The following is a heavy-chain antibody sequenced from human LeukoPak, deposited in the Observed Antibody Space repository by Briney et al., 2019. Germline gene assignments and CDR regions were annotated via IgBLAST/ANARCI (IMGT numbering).Heavy chain of an antibody. J-gene: IGHJ5*02. D-gene: IGHD3-16*02. CDR3: ARGRGGMITFGGVIVSRKRDNWFDP. V-gene: IGHV4-59*01. Sequence: SETLSLTCTVSGGSISSYYWSWIRQPPGKGLEWIGYIHYSGSTHYNPSLKSRVTISVDTSKNQFSLKLSSVTAADTAVYYCARGRGGMITFGGVIVSRKRDNWFDPWGQGTLVTVSS. CDR2: IHYSGST. CDR1: GGSISSYY.